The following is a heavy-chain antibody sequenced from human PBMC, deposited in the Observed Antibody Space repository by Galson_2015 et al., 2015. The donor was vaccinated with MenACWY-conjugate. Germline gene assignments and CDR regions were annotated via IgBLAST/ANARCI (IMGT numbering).Heavy chain of an antibody. D-gene: IGHD5-18*01. Sequence: SLRLSCAASGFAFASYVMTWVRQAPGKGLQWVSSITASGDDTTYADSVKGRLTISRDNSKNMFYLQLNSLRAEDTAIYFCAKVKWMQLWSTYDYWGQGTLVTVSS. V-gene: IGHV3-23*01. CDR1: GFAFASYV. CDR2: ITASGDDT. J-gene: IGHJ4*02. CDR3: AKVKWMQLWSTYDY.